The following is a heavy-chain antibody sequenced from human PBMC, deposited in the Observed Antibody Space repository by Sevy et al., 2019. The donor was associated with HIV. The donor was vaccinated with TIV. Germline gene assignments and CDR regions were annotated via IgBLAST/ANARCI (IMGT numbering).Heavy chain of an antibody. CDR1: GFTFNIYS. V-gene: IGHV3-21*01. CDR2: ISGDSSYI. D-gene: IGHD2-21*02. Sequence: GGSLRLSCAASGFTFNIYSMNWVRQAPGKGLEWVSSISGDSSYIFYADSLMGRLTTSRDNAKNSRYLQMSSLRVEDTAVYYCARGRGDPRADSFDYWGQGTLVTVSS. J-gene: IGHJ4*02. CDR3: ARGRGDPRADSFDY.